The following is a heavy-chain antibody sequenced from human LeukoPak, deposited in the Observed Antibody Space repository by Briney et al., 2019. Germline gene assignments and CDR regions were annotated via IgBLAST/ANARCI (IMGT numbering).Heavy chain of an antibody. V-gene: IGHV3-49*04. Sequence: PGGSLRLSCAASGFTFSSYAMSWVRQAPGKGLEWVGFIRSKAYGGTTEYAASVKGRFTISRDDSKSIAYLQMNSLKTEDTAVYYCTRVLPTVTTSPYYYYYYMDVWGKGTTVTVSS. D-gene: IGHD4-11*01. CDR1: GFTFSSYA. J-gene: IGHJ6*03. CDR2: IRSKAYGGTT. CDR3: TRVLPTVTTSPYYYYYYMDV.